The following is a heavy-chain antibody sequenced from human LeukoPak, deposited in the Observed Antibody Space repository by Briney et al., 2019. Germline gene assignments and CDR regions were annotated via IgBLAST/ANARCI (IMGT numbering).Heavy chain of an antibody. CDR3: ARDDGYYGSGSYMGGHDS. CDR2: ISYDGSHK. CDR1: GFTFSSFG. J-gene: IGHJ4*02. V-gene: IGHV3-30*03. Sequence: GGSLRLSCAASGFTFSSFGMSWVRQAPGKGLEWVAVISYDGSHKYYVDSVKGRFTISRDNSKNTLYLQMNSLRTEDTAVYYCARDDGYYGSGSYMGGHDSWGQGTLVTVSS. D-gene: IGHD3-10*01.